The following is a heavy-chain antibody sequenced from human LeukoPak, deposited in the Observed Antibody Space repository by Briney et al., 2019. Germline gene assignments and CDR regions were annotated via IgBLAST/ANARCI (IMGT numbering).Heavy chain of an antibody. CDR2: ISYDGSYK. J-gene: IGHJ4*02. V-gene: IGHV3-30*18. Sequence: GRSLRHSCAASGFTFSNYAIHWVRQAPGKGLEWVAVISYDGSYKYYADSVKGRFTISRDNSKNTLYLQMNSLRTEDTAVYYCAKALRFLEWLLPGGFDYWGQGTLVTVSS. D-gene: IGHD3-3*01. CDR3: AKALRFLEWLLPGGFDY. CDR1: GFTFSNYA.